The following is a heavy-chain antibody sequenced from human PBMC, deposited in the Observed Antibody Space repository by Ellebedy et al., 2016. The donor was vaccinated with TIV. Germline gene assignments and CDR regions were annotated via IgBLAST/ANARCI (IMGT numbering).Heavy chain of an antibody. J-gene: IGHJ5*02. CDR1: GGSTSSYY. CDR2: IYYSEVT. Sequence: MPSETLSLTCTVSGGSTSSYYLSCIRQPPGKGLEWIGCIYYSEVTNYNPSLKSRVTISVDTSKNQFPLKLSSVTAAATAVYYCASTSRGNWYDPWGQGTLVTVSS. CDR3: ASTSRGNWYDP. D-gene: IGHD3-10*01. V-gene: IGHV4-59*01.